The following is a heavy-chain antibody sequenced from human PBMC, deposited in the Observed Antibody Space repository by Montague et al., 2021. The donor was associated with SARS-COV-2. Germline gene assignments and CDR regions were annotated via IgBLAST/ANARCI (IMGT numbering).Heavy chain of an antibody. D-gene: IGHD3-16*02. CDR1: GFTFSSYS. CDR3: ARDDYVWGSYRYSQYNWFDP. Sequence: SLRLSCAASGFTFSSYSMNWVRQAPGEGLEWVSSISSSSSYICYADSVKGRFTISRDNAKNSLYLQMNSLSAEDTAVYYCARDDYVWGSYRYSQYNWFDPWGQGTLVTVSS. V-gene: IGHV3-21*01. CDR2: ISSSSSYI. J-gene: IGHJ5*02.